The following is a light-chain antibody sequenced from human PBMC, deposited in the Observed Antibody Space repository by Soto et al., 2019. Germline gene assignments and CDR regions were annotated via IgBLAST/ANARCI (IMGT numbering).Light chain of an antibody. CDR3: QQAYGFPPYT. V-gene: IGKV1-12*01. CDR1: QGISSY. J-gene: IGKJ2*01. Sequence: DIQMTQSPSSVSASVGDRVTITCRASQGISSYLAWYQQKPGKAPKLLIYAASTLHSGVPSRFSGSGSGTDFTLTISSLQPEDFATYYCQQAYGFPPYTLGQGTRLEI. CDR2: AAS.